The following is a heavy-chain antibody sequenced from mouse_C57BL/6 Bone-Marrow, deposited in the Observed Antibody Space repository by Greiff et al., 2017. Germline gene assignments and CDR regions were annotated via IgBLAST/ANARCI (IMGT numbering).Heavy chain of an antibody. Sequence: QVQLQQPGAELVMPGASVKLSCKASGYTFTSYWKHWVKQRPGQGLEWIGEIDPSDSYTNYNQKFKGKSTLTVDKSSSTAYMQLSSLTSEDSAVYYCARNYYGSSYYFDYWGQGTTLTVSS. V-gene: IGHV1-69*01. CDR1: GYTFTSYW. D-gene: IGHD1-1*01. CDR3: ARNYYGSSYYFDY. J-gene: IGHJ2*01. CDR2: IDPSDSYT.